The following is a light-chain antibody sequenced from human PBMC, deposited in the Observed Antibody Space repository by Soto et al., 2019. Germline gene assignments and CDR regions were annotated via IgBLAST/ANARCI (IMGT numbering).Light chain of an antibody. V-gene: IGKV3-15*01. CDR1: QSVSSK. CDR3: QQYNNWPGT. CDR2: GAS. Sequence: IVLTQSPGTLSVSPGERATLSCRASQSVSSKLAWYQQKPGQAPRLLFYGASTGATSIPARFSGSGSETEFTLSISSLQSEDFAVYYCQQYNNWPGTFGQGTKVEIK. J-gene: IGKJ1*01.